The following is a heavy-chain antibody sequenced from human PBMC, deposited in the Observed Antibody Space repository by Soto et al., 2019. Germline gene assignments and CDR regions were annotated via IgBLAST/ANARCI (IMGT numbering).Heavy chain of an antibody. CDR3: AKASGWFGEFDY. V-gene: IGHV3-23*01. CDR1: GFTFSSYA. D-gene: IGHD3-10*01. J-gene: IGHJ4*02. CDR2: ISGSGGST. Sequence: EVQLLESGGGLVQPGGSLRLSCAASGFTFSSYAMSWFRQSPGKGLEWVSDISGSGGSTYYADSVKGRFTISRDNSKNTLYLQMNSLRAEDTAVYYCAKASGWFGEFDYWGQGTLVTVSS.